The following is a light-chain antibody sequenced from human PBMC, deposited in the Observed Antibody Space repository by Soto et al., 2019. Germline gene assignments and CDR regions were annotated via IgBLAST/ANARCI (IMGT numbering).Light chain of an antibody. CDR1: RSNIGRNF. V-gene: IGLV1-47*01. Sequence: QSVLTQSPSASGTPGQRVTISCSGSRSNIGRNFVYWYQHVPGTAPRLLIQRNNERPSGVPDRFSGSKSGNTASLTISGLQAEDQATYYCSSYSSTTRWIFGGGTKLTVL. CDR3: SSYSSTTRWI. J-gene: IGLJ3*02. CDR2: RNN.